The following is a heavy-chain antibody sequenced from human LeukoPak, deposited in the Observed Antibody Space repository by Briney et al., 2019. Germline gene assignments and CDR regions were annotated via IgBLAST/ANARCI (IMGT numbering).Heavy chain of an antibody. Sequence: GASVKVSCKTSGYTFTGYYIQWVRQAPGQGLEWMGYINPDSGGTNYAQEFQGRVTMTRDTSISTGYMELSRLRSDDTAAYYCARGLRTDYYYYYMDVWGKGTTVTVSS. V-gene: IGHV1-2*02. D-gene: IGHD3-16*01. CDR1: GYTFTGYY. J-gene: IGHJ6*03. CDR2: INPDSGGT. CDR3: ARGLRTDYYYYYMDV.